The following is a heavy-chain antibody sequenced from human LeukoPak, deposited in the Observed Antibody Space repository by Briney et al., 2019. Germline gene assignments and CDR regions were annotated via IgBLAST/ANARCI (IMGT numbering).Heavy chain of an antibody. D-gene: IGHD6-19*01. Sequence: GRSLRLSCAASEFTFSSYGMHWVRQAPGKGLEWVSAISGSGGSIYYADSVKGRFTISRDNSKNTLYLQMNSLRAEDTAVFYCAKDRPYIAVAGGPFDYWGQGTLVTVSS. V-gene: IGHV3-23*01. CDR2: ISGSGGSI. J-gene: IGHJ4*02. CDR3: AKDRPYIAVAGGPFDY. CDR1: EFTFSSYG.